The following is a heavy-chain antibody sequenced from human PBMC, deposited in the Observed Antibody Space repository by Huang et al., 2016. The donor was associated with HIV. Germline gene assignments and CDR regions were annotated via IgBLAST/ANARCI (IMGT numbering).Heavy chain of an antibody. Sequence: EVQLVESGGDLVPPGRSLRLSCTTSGFTFGDFAVSWFSQAPGRGLEWVGCIRTKPDGGTTEYAASVKARFTISRDDSKSIAYLQMNSLKTEDTAVYYCTRWTQFRFRDVRDYYYYYYMDVWGKGTAVTVSS. D-gene: IGHD5-18*01. CDR3: TRWTQFRFRDVRDYYYYYYMDV. CDR2: IRTKPDGGTT. CDR1: GFTFGDFA. V-gene: IGHV3-49*03. J-gene: IGHJ6*03.